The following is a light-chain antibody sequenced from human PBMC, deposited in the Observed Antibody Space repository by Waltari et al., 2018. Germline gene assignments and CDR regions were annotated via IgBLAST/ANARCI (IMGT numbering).Light chain of an antibody. CDR2: GAS. CDR1: QSVSSSY. V-gene: IGKV3-20*01. Sequence: EIVLTQSPGTLSLSPGERATLSCRASQSVSSSYLAWYQQKPGQAPRLLIYGASSRATGIPDRFSGSGSGTDFTLTISRLEPEDFAVYYCQQYHSSPRTFGGGTKVEIK. J-gene: IGKJ4*01. CDR3: QQYHSSPRT.